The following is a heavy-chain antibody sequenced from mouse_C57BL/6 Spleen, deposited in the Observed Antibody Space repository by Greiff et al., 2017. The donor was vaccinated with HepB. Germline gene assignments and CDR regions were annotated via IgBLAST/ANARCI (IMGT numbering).Heavy chain of an antibody. CDR1: GFTFSDYY. CDR3: ARDGYGYDGFDY. V-gene: IGHV5-16*01. D-gene: IGHD2-2*01. J-gene: IGHJ2*01. CDR2: INYDGSST. Sequence: EVMLVESEGGLVQPGSSMKLSCTASGFTFSDYYMAWVRQVPEKGLEWVANINYDGSSTYYLDSLKSRFIISRDNAKNILYLQMSSLKSEDTATYYCARDGYGYDGFDYWGQGTTLTVSS.